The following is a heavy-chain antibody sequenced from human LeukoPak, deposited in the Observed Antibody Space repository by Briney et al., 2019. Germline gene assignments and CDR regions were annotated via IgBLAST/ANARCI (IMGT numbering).Heavy chain of an antibody. J-gene: IGHJ4*02. CDR3: TRYGDSANKVDF. CDR2: IGISGETS. D-gene: IGHD7-27*01. V-gene: IGHV3-11*01. CDR1: GFTFSGHY. Sequence: GGSLRLSCAASGFTFSGHYMSWIRQAPGKGLEWLSHIGISGETSYNADSVKGRFIISRDNGKSTLYLQMNSLRVEDTAVYYCTRYGDSANKVDFWGQGALVTVSS.